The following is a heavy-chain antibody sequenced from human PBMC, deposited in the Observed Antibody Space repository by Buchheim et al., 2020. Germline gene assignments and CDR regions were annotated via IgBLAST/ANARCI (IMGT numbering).Heavy chain of an antibody. CDR2: IDPSDSYT. J-gene: IGHJ6*02. CDR1: GYSFTSYW. D-gene: IGHD3-3*01. V-gene: IGHV5-10-1*03. CDR3: ARHRIPDFWSGRYGMDV. Sequence: EVQLVQSGAEVKKPGESLRISCKGSGYSFTSYWISWVRQMPGKGLEWMGRIDPSDSYTNYSPSFQGHVTISADKSIRTAYPQWSSLKASDTAMYYCARHRIPDFWSGRYGMDVWGQGTT.